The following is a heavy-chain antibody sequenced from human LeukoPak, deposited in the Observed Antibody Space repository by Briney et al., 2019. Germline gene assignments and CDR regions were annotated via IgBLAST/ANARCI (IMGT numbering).Heavy chain of an antibody. J-gene: IGHJ4*02. V-gene: IGHV4-4*02. CDR1: GFTVSSNY. CDR2: IYHSGST. D-gene: IGHD4-23*01. Sequence: GSLRLSCAASGFTVSSNYMSWVRQPPGKGLEWIGEIYHSGSTNYNPSLKSRVTISVDKSKNQFSLKLSSVTAADTAVYYCARYGGNARHYFDYWGQGTLVTVSS. CDR3: ARYGGNARHYFDY.